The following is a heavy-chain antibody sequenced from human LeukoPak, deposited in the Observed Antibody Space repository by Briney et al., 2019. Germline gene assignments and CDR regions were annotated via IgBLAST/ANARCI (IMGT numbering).Heavy chain of an antibody. Sequence: ASVKVSCKASGGTFNNYAISWVRQAPGQGLEWMGGIIPIFDTANYAQKFQGRVTITADKSTSTAYVELSSLRSEDTAVYYCARAVQVTTGGLFDYWGQGTLVTVSS. D-gene: IGHD4-17*01. V-gene: IGHV1-69*06. J-gene: IGHJ4*02. CDR3: ARAVQVTTGGLFDY. CDR2: IIPIFDTA. CDR1: GGTFNNYA.